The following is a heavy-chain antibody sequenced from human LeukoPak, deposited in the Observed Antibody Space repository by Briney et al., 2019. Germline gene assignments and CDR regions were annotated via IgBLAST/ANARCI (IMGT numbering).Heavy chain of an antibody. CDR1: GFTFSSYS. D-gene: IGHD3-10*01. V-gene: IGHV3-21*01. CDR2: ISSSSSYI. J-gene: IGHJ4*02. CDR3: ASITMVREVS. Sequence: PGGSLRLSCAASGFTFSSYSMNWVREAPGKGLEWVSSISSSSSYIYYADSVKGRFTISRDNAKDSLYLQMNSLRAEDTAVYYCASITMVREVSWGQGTLVTVSS.